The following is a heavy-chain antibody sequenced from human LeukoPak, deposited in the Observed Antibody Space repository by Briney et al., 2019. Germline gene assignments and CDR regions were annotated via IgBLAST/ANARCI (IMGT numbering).Heavy chain of an antibody. Sequence: GGSLRLSCAASGFTFSSYSMNWVRQAPGKGLEWVSSISSSSSYIYYADSVKGRFTISRDNAKNSLYLQMNSLRAEDTAVYYCARALPWGLMYSGSYPFDYWGQGTLVTASS. CDR3: ARALPWGLMYSGSYPFDY. CDR1: GFTFSSYS. D-gene: IGHD1-26*01. CDR2: ISSSSSYI. J-gene: IGHJ4*02. V-gene: IGHV3-21*01.